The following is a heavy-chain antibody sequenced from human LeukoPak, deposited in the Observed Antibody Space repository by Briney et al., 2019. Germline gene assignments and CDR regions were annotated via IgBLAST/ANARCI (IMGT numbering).Heavy chain of an antibody. D-gene: IGHD2-2*01. V-gene: IGHV4-34*01. CDR2: INHSGST. CDR1: GGSFSGYY. J-gene: IGHJ4*02. Sequence: SETLSLTCAVRGGSFSGYYWSWIRQPPGKGLEWIGEINHSGSTNYNPSLKSRVTISVDTSKNQFSLKLSSVPAADTAVYYCASGQLGFDYWGQGTLVTVSS. CDR3: ASGQLGFDY.